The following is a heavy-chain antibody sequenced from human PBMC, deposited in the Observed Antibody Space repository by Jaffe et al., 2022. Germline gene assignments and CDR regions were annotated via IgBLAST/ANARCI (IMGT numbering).Heavy chain of an antibody. V-gene: IGHV3-30*02. CDR3: AKGGVGANDFDY. D-gene: IGHD1-26*01. J-gene: IGHJ4*02. CDR1: GFTFSSYG. CDR2: IRYDGSNK. Sequence: QVQLVESGGGVVQPGGSLRLSCAASGFTFSSYGMHWVRQAPGKGLEWVAFIRYDGSNKYYADSVKGRFTISRDNSKNTLYLQMNSLRAEDTAVYYCAKGGVGANDFDYWGQGTLVTVSS.